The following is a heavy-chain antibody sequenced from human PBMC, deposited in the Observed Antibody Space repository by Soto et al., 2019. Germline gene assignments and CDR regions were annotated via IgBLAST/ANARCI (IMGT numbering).Heavy chain of an antibody. J-gene: IGHJ4*02. CDR2: INHSGST. CDR1: GGSFSGYY. D-gene: IGHD3-16*02. V-gene: IGHV4-34*01. CDR3: ARGVTQSYYFDY. Sequence: PSETLSLTCAVYGGSFSGYYWSWIRQPPGKGLEWIGEINHSGSTNYNPSLKSRVTISVDTSKNQFSLKLSSVTAADTAVYYCARGVTQSYYFDYWGQGTLVTVSS.